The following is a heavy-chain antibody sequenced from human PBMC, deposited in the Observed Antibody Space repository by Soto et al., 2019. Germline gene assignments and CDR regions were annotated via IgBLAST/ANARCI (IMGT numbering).Heavy chain of an antibody. CDR1: GFTFSDYY. CDR3: ARGGVRGTTSRGQVYN. CDR2: ISSSSDYT. V-gene: IGHV3-11*06. D-gene: IGHD1-7*01. Sequence: QVQVVESGGGLVKPGGSLRLSCAASGFTFSDYYMNWIRQAPGKGLEWVSYISSSSDYTKYADSVKGRFTISRDNAKSSLYLQMHSLRAEDTAVYYCARGGVRGTTSRGQVYNWGQGTLVTVSS. J-gene: IGHJ4*02.